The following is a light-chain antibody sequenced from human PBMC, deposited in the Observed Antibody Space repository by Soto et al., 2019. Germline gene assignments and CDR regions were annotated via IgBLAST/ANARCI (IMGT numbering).Light chain of an antibody. Sequence: QSALTQAASVSGSPGQSITISCTGTSTDVGRYNYVAWYQQHPGVAPELLIYEVNYRRSGVSNRFSGSKSGNTASLTISGLQTEDEADYYCSSYTGATTLVVFGGGTKLTVL. CDR2: EVN. CDR3: SSYTGATTLVV. V-gene: IGLV2-14*01. CDR1: STDVGRYNY. J-gene: IGLJ3*02.